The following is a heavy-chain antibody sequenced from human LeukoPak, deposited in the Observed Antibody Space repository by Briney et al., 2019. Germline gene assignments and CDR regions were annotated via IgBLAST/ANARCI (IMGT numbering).Heavy chain of an antibody. CDR1: GFTFNTYW. J-gene: IGHJ6*04. D-gene: IGHD3-10*02. Sequence: GGSLRLSCAASGFTFNTYWMHWVRQAPGKGLVWVSRINNDGSTTTYADSVKGRFTISRDNAKKTLYLQMNSLRAEDTAVYYCAELGITMIGGVWGKGTTVTISS. CDR2: INNDGSTT. V-gene: IGHV3-74*01. CDR3: AELGITMIGGV.